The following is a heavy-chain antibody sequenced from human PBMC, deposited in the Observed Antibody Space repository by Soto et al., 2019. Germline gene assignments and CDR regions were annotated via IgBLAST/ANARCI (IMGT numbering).Heavy chain of an antibody. Sequence: ASVKVSCKASGGTFSSYAISWVLQAPGQGLEWMGGIIPIFGTANYAQKFQGRVTITADESTSTAYMELSSLRSEDTAVYYCARDDCSGGSCYGRFDPWGQGXLVTVYS. V-gene: IGHV1-69*13. D-gene: IGHD2-15*01. J-gene: IGHJ5*02. CDR1: GGTFSSYA. CDR2: IIPIFGTA. CDR3: ARDDCSGGSCYGRFDP.